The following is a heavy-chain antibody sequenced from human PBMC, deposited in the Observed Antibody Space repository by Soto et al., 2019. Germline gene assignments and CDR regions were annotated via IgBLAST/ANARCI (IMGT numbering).Heavy chain of an antibody. CDR2: IIPILGIA. CDR1: GRTFSSYT. V-gene: IGHV1-69*02. J-gene: IGHJ6*02. D-gene: IGHD2-15*01. Sequence: SVKVSCKASGRTFSSYTISWVRQAPGQGLEWMGRIIPILGIANYAQKFQGRVTITADKSTSTAYMELSSLRSEDTAVYYCARVAARERSDYYYGMDVWGQGTTVTVSS. CDR3: ARVAARERSDYYYGMDV.